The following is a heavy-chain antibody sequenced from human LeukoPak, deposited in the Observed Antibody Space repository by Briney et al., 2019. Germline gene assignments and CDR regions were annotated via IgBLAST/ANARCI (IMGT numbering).Heavy chain of an antibody. Sequence: GGSLRLSCAASGFTFSSYAMSWVRQAPGKGLEWVSAISGSGGSTYYADSVKGRFTISRDNSKNTLYLQMNSLRAEDTAVYYCAKEEDYYGSGSSNFDYWGQGTLVTVSS. D-gene: IGHD3-10*01. CDR3: AKEEDYYGSGSSNFDY. CDR2: ISGSGGST. V-gene: IGHV3-23*01. J-gene: IGHJ4*02. CDR1: GFTFSSYA.